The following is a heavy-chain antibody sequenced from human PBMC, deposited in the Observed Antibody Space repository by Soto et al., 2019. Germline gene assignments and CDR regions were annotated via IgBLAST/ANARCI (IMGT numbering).Heavy chain of an antibody. Sequence: EVQLVESGGGLVKPGGSLRLSCAASGFTFSGHTINWVRQAPGKGLEWVASVSRSSSYIYYADSVKGRFTVSRDDAEQSLYLQMTSLRAEDTAIYYCARCMGFEGSGYAFFDSWGQGTQVTVSS. D-gene: IGHD3-10*01. V-gene: IGHV3-21*01. CDR1: GFTFSGHT. CDR3: ARCMGFEGSGYAFFDS. J-gene: IGHJ4*02. CDR2: VSRSSSYI.